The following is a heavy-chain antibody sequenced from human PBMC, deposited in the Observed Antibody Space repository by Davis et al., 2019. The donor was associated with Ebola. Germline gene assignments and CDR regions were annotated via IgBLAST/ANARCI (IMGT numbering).Heavy chain of an antibody. D-gene: IGHD6-6*01. Sequence: PGGSLRLSCAASGFIFSNYGMHWVRQAPGKGLEWVAVISYDGSNKYYTDSVKGRFTISRDNFKNTLFLQMNSLRAEDTAVYYCARDRGQLGEQNCDYWGQGTLVTVSS. CDR2: ISYDGSNK. CDR3: ARDRGQLGEQNCDY. CDR1: GFIFSNYG. V-gene: IGHV3-30*03. J-gene: IGHJ4*02.